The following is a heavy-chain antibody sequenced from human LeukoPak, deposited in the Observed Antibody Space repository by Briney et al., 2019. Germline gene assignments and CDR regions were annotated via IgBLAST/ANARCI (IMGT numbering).Heavy chain of an antibody. CDR3: ARDLVSGYYIDY. Sequence: PSETLSLTCTVSGGSISSGDYYWSWIRQPPGKGLEWIGYIYYSGSTYYNPSLKSRVTISVDTSKNQFPLKLSSVTAADTAVYYCARDLVSGYYIDYWGQGTLVTVSS. CDR2: IYYSGST. V-gene: IGHV4-30-4*08. CDR1: GGSISSGDYY. D-gene: IGHD3-3*01. J-gene: IGHJ4*02.